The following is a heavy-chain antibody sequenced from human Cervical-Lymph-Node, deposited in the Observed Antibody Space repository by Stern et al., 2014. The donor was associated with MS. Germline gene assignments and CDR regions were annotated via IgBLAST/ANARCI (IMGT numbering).Heavy chain of an antibody. CDR3: AREEQQLIHGNWFDP. Sequence: QVQLEESGPGLVKPSETLSLTCSVSGYSISSGYYWGWIRQPPGKGLEWIGNFYHSGSTHYNPSLKSRVTISVDTSKNNLSLKLSSVTAADTAVYYCAREEQQLIHGNWFDPWGQGTLVTVSS. J-gene: IGHJ5*02. CDR2: FYHSGST. D-gene: IGHD6-13*01. CDR1: GYSISSGYY. V-gene: IGHV4-38-2*02.